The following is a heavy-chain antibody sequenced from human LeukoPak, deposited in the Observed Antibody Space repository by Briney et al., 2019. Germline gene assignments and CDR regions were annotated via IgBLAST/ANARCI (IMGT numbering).Heavy chain of an antibody. V-gene: IGHV1-46*01. J-gene: IGHJ4*02. CDR3: ARARAGAGLDY. CDR1: GYTFTSYY. CDR2: INPSGGST. Sequence: ASVTVSCKASGYTFTSYYMHWVRQAPGQGLEWMGIINPSGGSTSYAQKFQGRVTMTGDTSTSTVYMELSSLRSEDTAVYYCARARAGAGLDYWGQGTLVTVSS. D-gene: IGHD6-19*01.